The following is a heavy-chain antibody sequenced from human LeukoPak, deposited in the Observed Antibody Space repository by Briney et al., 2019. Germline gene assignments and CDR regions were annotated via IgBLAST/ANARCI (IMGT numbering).Heavy chain of an antibody. CDR2: ISGSGGST. V-gene: IGHV3-23*01. Sequence: GGSLRLSCAASGFTFSSYAMSWFRQAPGKGLEWVSAISGSGGSTYYADSVKGRFTISRDNSKNTLYLQMNSLRAEDTAVYYCAKAGYSSGFFPYYYYGMDVWGQGTTVTVSS. CDR1: GFTFSSYA. J-gene: IGHJ6*02. D-gene: IGHD6-19*01. CDR3: AKAGYSSGFFPYYYYGMDV.